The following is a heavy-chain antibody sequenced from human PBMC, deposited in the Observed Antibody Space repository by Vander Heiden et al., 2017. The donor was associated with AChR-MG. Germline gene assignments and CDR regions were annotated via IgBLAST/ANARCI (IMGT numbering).Heavy chain of an antibody. J-gene: IGHJ4*02. CDR2: FNWNSGSI. CDR3: AKCLLRYFHWCDFDN. D-gene: IGHD3-9*01. Sequence: EVQLVESGGGLVQPGGSLRLPCAASGFSFDEYAMHWVRQAPGKGLEWVSGFNWNSGSIGYAASVRGRFTISRDNAKNSLYLQMNSLRTEDTAFYYCAKCLLRYFHWCDFDNWGQGTLVTVSS. V-gene: IGHV3-9*01. CDR1: GFSFDEYA.